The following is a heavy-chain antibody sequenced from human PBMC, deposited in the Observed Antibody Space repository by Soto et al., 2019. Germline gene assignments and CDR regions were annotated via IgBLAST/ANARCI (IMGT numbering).Heavy chain of an antibody. CDR3: AKERMGYYYGMDV. Sequence: QVQLVESGGGVVQPGRSLRLSCAASVFTFTTYGIHWVRQAPGKGLEWVAVISSDGSKNYFADSVRGRFTISRDNSKNTVYLQINNVRAEDTAVYYCAKERMGYYYGMDVWGQGTTVVVSS. J-gene: IGHJ6*02. CDR1: VFTFTTYG. D-gene: IGHD6-13*01. V-gene: IGHV3-30*18. CDR2: ISSDGSKN.